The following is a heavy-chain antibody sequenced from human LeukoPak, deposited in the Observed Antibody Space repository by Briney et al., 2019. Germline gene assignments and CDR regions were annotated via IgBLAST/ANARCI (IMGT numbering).Heavy chain of an antibody. Sequence: GGSLRLSCAVSRFTFSDYWMRWVRQAPGKGLEWVAAINKDGSEKQYVGSVKGRFTISRDNAKHSVYLQMTSLGAEDTAVYYCATYAQHFGAPGGADYWGLGTLVTVSS. J-gene: IGHJ4*02. D-gene: IGHD2-8*02. CDR3: ATYAQHFGAPGGADY. CDR1: RFTFSDYW. V-gene: IGHV3-7*01. CDR2: INKDGSEK.